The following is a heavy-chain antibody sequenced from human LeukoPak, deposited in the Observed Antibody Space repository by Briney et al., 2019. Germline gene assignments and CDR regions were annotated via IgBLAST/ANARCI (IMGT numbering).Heavy chain of an antibody. CDR2: ISAYNGNT. CDR1: GYTFTSYG. V-gene: IGHV1-18*01. CDR3: ARQSAYYYDSSGYSLYYFDY. D-gene: IGHD3-22*01. Sequence: GASVKVSSKASGYTFTSYGISWVRQAPGQGLEWMGWISAYNGNTNYAQKLQGRVTMTTDTSTSTTYMELRSLRSDDTAVYYCARQSAYYYDSSGYSLYYFDYWGQGTLVTVSS. J-gene: IGHJ4*02.